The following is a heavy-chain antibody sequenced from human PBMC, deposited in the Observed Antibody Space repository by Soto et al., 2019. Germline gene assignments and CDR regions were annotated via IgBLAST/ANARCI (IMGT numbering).Heavy chain of an antibody. Sequence: GGSLRLSCAASGFTFSNAYMNWVRQAPGKGLEWVGRIKSKPDGGTTDYTAPVKGRFTISRDQSKNTLYLQMNSLKTEDTSVYFCTTNHGDSGSLGYWGLGSLVTVSS. CDR3: TTNHGDSGSLGY. CDR1: GFTFSNAY. CDR2: IKSKPDGGTT. J-gene: IGHJ4*02. V-gene: IGHV3-15*07. D-gene: IGHD3-10*01.